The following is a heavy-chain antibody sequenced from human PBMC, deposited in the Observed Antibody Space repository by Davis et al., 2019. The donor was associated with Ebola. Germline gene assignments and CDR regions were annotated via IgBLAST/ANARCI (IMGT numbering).Heavy chain of an antibody. D-gene: IGHD6-6*01. CDR3: ARQGLITSRLNYMDV. CDR2: IYPSDSDP. J-gene: IGHJ6*03. Sequence: GESLKISCKGSGYSFTSYWIGWVRQMPGKGLEWMGVIYPSDSDPRYSPSFQGQVTISADKSINPAYLQWSSLRASDTAVYYCARQGLITSRLNYMDVWGKGTTVTVSS. V-gene: IGHV5-51*01. CDR1: GYSFTSYW.